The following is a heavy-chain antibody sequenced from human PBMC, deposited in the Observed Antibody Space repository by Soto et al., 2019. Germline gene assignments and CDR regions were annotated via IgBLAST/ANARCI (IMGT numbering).Heavy chain of an antibody. V-gene: IGHV5-51*01. CDR2: IYPGDSDT. Sequence: PGESLKISCKGSGYSFTSYWIGWVRQMPGKGLEWMGIIYPGDSDTRYSPSFQGQVTISADKSISTAYLQWSSLKASDTAMYYCARHRDCSSISCYEAPADYYYGMDVWGQGTTVTVSS. CDR1: GYSFTSYW. D-gene: IGHD2-2*01. J-gene: IGHJ6*02. CDR3: ARHRDCSSISCYEAPADYYYGMDV.